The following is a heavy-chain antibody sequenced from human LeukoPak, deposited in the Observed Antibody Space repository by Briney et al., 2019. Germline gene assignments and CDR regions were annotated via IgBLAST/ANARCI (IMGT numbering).Heavy chain of an antibody. V-gene: IGHV3-21*01. J-gene: IGHJ4*02. Sequence: GGSLRLSCAASGFTFSSYSMNWVRQAPGKGLEWVASISSSSSDIYYADSVKGRFTISRDNAKNSLYLQMNSLRAEDTAVYYCARGPYYYDSSRYDFDYWGQGALVTVFS. CDR1: GFTFSSYS. CDR2: ISSSSSDI. CDR3: ARGPYYYDSSRYDFDY. D-gene: IGHD3-22*01.